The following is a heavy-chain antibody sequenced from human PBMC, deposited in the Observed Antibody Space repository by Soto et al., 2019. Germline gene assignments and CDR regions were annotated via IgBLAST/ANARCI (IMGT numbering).Heavy chain of an antibody. CDR3: ASWVEMATIPFDY. J-gene: IGHJ4*02. Sequence: QLQLQESGPGLVKPSETLSLTCTVSGGSISSSSYYWGWIRQPPGKGLEWIGSIYYSGSTYYNPSLKSRVTIPEDTSKNQSSLKLSSGTAADTAVYYCASWVEMATIPFDYWGQGTLVTVSS. D-gene: IGHD5-12*01. V-gene: IGHV4-39*01. CDR1: GGSISSSSYY. CDR2: IYYSGST.